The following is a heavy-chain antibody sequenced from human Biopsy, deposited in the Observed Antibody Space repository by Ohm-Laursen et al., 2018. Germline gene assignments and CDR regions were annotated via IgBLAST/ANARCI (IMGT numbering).Heavy chain of an antibody. J-gene: IGHJ3*01. D-gene: IGHD5-18*01. CDR1: GYTFSGYY. CDR2: INPNNGGT. CDR3: ARLAYSEYRRDPLDV. V-gene: IGHV1-2*02. Sequence: SVKVSCKASGYTFSGYYMQWVRQAPGQGLEWMGWINPNNGGTNYAHKFQGRVTMTRDTSISTAYIHLSGLTSDDTAVYYCARLAYSEYRRDPLDVWGQGTMVTVSS.